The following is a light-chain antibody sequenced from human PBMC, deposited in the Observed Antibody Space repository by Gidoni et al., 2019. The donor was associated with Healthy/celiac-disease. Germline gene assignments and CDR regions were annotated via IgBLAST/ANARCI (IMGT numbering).Light chain of an antibody. Sequence: DIQMTQSPSSLSASVGDRVTITCRASQGISNYLAWYQQKPGKVPKLLIYAASTLQSGVPSRFSGSGSGTDFTITISSQQHEDVATYYCQKYNSAPQTFGPGTKVDIK. J-gene: IGKJ3*01. CDR2: AAS. V-gene: IGKV1-27*01. CDR3: QKYNSAPQT. CDR1: QGISNY.